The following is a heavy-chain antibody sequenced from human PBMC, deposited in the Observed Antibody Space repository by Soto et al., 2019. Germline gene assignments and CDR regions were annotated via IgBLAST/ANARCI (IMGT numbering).Heavy chain of an antibody. CDR2: INHSGST. Sequence: KQSQTLSLPCAVYGGSFSGYYWSWIRQPPGKGLEWIGEINHSGSTNYNPSLKSRVTISVDTSKNQFSLKLSSVTAADTAVYYCARGWMKRLIAARRSGLLDYWGQGTLVTVSS. D-gene: IGHD6-6*01. CDR1: GGSFSGYY. V-gene: IGHV4-34*01. CDR3: ARGWMKRLIAARRSGLLDY. J-gene: IGHJ4*02.